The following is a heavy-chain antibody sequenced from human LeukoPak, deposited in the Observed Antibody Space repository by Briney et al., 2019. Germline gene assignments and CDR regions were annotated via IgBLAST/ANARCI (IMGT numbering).Heavy chain of an antibody. Sequence: ASVKVSCKASGYTFTGYYVHWVRQAPGQGLEWMGWINPNSGGTYYAQKFQGRVSMTRDTSISTAYMELSSLRSDDSAVYYCARGGLPHHYYYMHVWGKGTTVTVSS. CDR2: INPNSGGT. J-gene: IGHJ6*03. V-gene: IGHV1-2*02. D-gene: IGHD3-22*01. CDR3: ARGGLPHHYYYMHV. CDR1: GYTFTGYY.